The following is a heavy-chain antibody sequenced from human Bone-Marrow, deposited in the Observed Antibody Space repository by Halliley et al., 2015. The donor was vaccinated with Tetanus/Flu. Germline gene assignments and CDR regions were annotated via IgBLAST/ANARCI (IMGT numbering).Heavy chain of an antibody. CDR2: FHYSGIP. V-gene: IGHV4-59*09. CDR3: ARGASTVTYYYGLDV. J-gene: IGHJ6*02. D-gene: IGHD4-17*01. Sequence: IGYFHYSGIPNYNPPLKSRVTISVDTSKNQFSLKLTSVTAADTAVYYCARGASTVTYYYGLDVWGQGTTVTVSS.